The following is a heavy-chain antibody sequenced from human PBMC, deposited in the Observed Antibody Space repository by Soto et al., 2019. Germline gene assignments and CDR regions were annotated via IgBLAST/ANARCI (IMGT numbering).Heavy chain of an antibody. CDR1: GFTFSSYG. J-gene: IGHJ6*02. V-gene: IGHV3-30-3*01. CDR3: ARDKFYGMDV. Sequence: GGSLRLSCAASGFTFSSYGMHWVRQSPGKGLEWVAVISYDGSNKYYADSVKGRFTISRDNSKNTLYLQMNSLRAEDTAVYYCARDKFYGMDVWGQGTTVTVSS. CDR2: ISYDGSNK.